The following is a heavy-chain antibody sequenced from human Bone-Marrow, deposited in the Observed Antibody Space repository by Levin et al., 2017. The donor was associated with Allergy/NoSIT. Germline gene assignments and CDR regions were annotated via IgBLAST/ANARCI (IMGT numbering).Heavy chain of an antibody. CDR1: GGSIRSYF. J-gene: IGHJ6*02. D-gene: IGHD1-14*01. CDR2: LYNTGST. CDR3: ASEGRNYYNGMDV. V-gene: IGHV4-4*07. Sequence: SETLSLTCTVSGGSIRSYFWSWVRQPAGKGLEWIGRLYNTGSTSYNPSLNSRVTMSVDTAKNQFSLELRSVTAADTAVYYCASEGRNYYNGMDVWGQGTTVTVSS.